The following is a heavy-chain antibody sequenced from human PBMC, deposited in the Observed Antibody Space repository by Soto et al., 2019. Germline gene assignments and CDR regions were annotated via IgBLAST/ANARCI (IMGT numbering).Heavy chain of an antibody. D-gene: IGHD3-22*01. CDR2: IIPIFGTA. V-gene: IGHV1-69*13. CDR1: GGTFSSYA. Sequence: SVKVSCKASGGTFSSYAISWVRQAPGRGLEWKGGIIPIFGTANYAQKFQGRVTITADESTSTAYMELCSLRFEDTAVYYCARVRLRYYYDSSGYTLRNNWFDPWGQGTLVTVSS. J-gene: IGHJ5*02. CDR3: ARVRLRYYYDSSGYTLRNNWFDP.